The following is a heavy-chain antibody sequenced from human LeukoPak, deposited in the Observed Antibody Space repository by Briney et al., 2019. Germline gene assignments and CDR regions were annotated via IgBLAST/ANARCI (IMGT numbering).Heavy chain of an antibody. CDR1: GYSISSGYY. CDR2: IYHSGST. CDR3: ARVGDGSPDY. D-gene: IGHD5-24*01. V-gene: IGHV4-38-2*02. Sequence: SETLSLTCTVSGYSISSGYYWGWIRQPPGKGLEWIGSIYHSGSTYYNPSLKSRVTISVDTSKNQFSLELSSVTAADTAVYYCARVGDGSPDYWGQGTLVTVSS. J-gene: IGHJ4*02.